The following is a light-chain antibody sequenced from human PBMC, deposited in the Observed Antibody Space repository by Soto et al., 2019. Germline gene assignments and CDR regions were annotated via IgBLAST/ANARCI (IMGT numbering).Light chain of an antibody. CDR3: QQYNNWPLT. CDR2: AAS. J-gene: IGKJ5*01. V-gene: IGKV3D-15*01. Sequence: EIVITHSPATLSVSARERATHTLRASQSVSSNLAWYQQKPGQAPRVLIYAASTRAAGIPDRFSAGGSGTDFTLTISRLQSEDFAVYYCQQYNNWPLTFGQGTRLE. CDR1: QSVSSN.